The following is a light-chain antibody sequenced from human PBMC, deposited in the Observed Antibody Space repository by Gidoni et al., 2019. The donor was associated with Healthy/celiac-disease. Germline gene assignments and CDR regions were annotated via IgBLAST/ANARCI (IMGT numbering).Light chain of an antibody. CDR1: QSLVSSDENTY. CDR3: MQGTHWPPT. Sequence: DVVMTQSPLSLPVTLGQPASISCRSSQSLVSSDENTYLNWFQQMPGQSPRRLIYKVSNRDSGVPDRFSGSGSGTDFTLKISRVEAEDVGVYYCMQGTHWPPTFGGGTKVEIK. CDR2: KVS. J-gene: IGKJ4*01. V-gene: IGKV2-30*01.